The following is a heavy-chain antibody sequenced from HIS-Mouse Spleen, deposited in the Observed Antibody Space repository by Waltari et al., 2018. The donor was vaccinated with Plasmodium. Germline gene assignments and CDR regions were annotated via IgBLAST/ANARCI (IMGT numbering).Heavy chain of an antibody. Sequence: QVQLVQSGAEVKKPGASVKVSCKASGYTFTGYYMHWVRQAPGQGLEWMGRINPKSGGTKYARKFQGVVTRTRDTSISTAYMELSRLRSDDTAVYYCARDGPGETYFDYWGQGTLVTVSS. CDR3: ARDGPGETYFDY. V-gene: IGHV1-2*02. D-gene: IGHD3-16*01. CDR1: GYTFTGYY. J-gene: IGHJ4*02. CDR2: INPKSGGT.